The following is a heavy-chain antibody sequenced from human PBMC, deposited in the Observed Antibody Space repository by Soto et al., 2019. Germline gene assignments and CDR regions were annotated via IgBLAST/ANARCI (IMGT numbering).Heavy chain of an antibody. J-gene: IGHJ1*01. CDR1: GFTFSSYA. CDR2: ISGSGGST. D-gene: IGHD6-13*01. CDR3: AKDKRLVRALSAIQH. Sequence: EVQLLESGGGLVQPGGSLRLSCAASGFTFSSYAMSWVHQAPGKGLEWVSAISGSGGSTYYADSVKGRFTISRDNSKNTLYLQMNSLRAEDTAVYYCAKDKRLVRALSAIQHWGQGTLVTVSS. V-gene: IGHV3-23*01.